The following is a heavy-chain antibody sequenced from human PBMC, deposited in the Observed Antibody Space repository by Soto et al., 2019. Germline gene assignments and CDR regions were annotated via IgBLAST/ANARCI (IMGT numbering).Heavy chain of an antibody. CDR3: ARDQGGYDWRVIWY. CDR1: GFTFSSYA. D-gene: IGHD5-12*01. V-gene: IGHV3-30-3*01. CDR2: ISYDGSNK. Sequence: VGSLRLSCAASGFTFSSYAMHWVRQAPGKGLEWVAVISYDGSNKYYADSVKGRFTISRDNSKNTLYLQMNSLRAEDTAVYYCARDQGGYDWRVIWYWGQGTLVTVSS. J-gene: IGHJ4*02.